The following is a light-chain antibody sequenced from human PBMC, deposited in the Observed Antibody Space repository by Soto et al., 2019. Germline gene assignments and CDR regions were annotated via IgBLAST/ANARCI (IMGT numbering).Light chain of an antibody. CDR3: QQRSDWPWT. Sequence: EIVMTQSPDTLFVSLGEGATLSCRASQSVSSNLAWYQQKPGQAPRLLIYGASSRATGIPDRFSGSGSGTDFTLTISRLEPEDFAVYYCQQRSDWPWTFGQGTKVDIK. J-gene: IGKJ1*01. CDR2: GAS. V-gene: IGKV3D-20*02. CDR1: QSVSSN.